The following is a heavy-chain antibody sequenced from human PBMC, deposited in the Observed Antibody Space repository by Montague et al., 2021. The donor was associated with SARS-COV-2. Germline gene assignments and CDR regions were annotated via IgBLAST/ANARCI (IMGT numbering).Heavy chain of an antibody. Sequence: YLRLSCAASGFILTNYGMNWVRRAPGKGLESVAGISGFGGGTYYSDSVKGRFTISRATSNSTLFLQMDGLRAEDTAIYYCAKSFSGTRNWFDIWGQGTLVTVSS. D-gene: IGHD1-14*01. V-gene: IGHV3-23*01. CDR3: AKSFSGTRNWFDI. CDR1: GFILTNYG. CDR2: ISGFGGGT. J-gene: IGHJ5*02.